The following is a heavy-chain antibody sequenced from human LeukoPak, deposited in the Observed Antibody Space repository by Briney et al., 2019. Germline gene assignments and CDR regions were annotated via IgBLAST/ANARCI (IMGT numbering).Heavy chain of an antibody. CDR3: ARHHRDDYTDT. J-gene: IGHJ5*02. D-gene: IGHD5-24*01. CDR2: IYYDGST. V-gene: IGHV4-39*01. CDR1: GRFFSITNYD. Sequence: SESLSLTCTVSGRFFSITNYDWTLIRQPPGKGLEWIGSIYYDGSTYYFPSIKSRVTISADTSKNQFSLNLSSVNAADTAVYFCARHHRDDYTDTWGQGILVTVSS.